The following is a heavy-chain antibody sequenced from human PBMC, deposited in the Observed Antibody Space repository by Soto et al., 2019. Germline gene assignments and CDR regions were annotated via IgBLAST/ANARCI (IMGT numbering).Heavy chain of an antibody. Sequence: QITLKESGPPLVKPTQTLTLTCTFSGFSLSTSGVGVGWIRQPPGKALEWLALIYWDDDKRYSPSLKSRLTITKDTSKNPVFLTMTNMDPVHTATYFCHMVRGVTFDYWGQGTLVTVSS. CDR3: HMVRGVTFDY. CDR2: IYWDDDK. CDR1: GFSLSTSGVG. D-gene: IGHD3-10*01. J-gene: IGHJ4*02. V-gene: IGHV2-5*02.